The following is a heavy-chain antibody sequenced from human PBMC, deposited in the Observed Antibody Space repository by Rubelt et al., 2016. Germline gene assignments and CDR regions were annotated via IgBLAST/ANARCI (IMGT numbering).Heavy chain of an antibody. Sequence: EVQLVESGGGLVQPGGSLRLSCAASGFTFSSYSMNWVRQAPGKGLEWVSSISSSSSYIYYADSVKGRFTISRDNAKNSLYLQMNSLRAEDTAVYYCARAGQLVSPRDSWGQGTLVTVSS. D-gene: IGHD6-13*01. CDR1: GFTFSSYS. CDR2: ISSSSSYI. V-gene: IGHV3-21*01. CDR3: ARAGQLVSPRDS. J-gene: IGHJ4*02.